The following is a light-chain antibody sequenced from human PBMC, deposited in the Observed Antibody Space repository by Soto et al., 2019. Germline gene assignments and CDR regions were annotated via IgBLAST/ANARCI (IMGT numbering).Light chain of an antibody. J-gene: IGKJ4*01. CDR3: HQYDMSGP. Sequence: EIVLTQSPGTLSLSPGERATLSCRASQSVANTYLAWYQHKPGQAPRLIIWGAFNRAAGIPDRFSGSGSGTDFTLTISRLEHETFKIYYCHQYDMSGPFDGGTKVEIK. CDR2: GAF. V-gene: IGKV3-20*01. CDR1: QSVANTY.